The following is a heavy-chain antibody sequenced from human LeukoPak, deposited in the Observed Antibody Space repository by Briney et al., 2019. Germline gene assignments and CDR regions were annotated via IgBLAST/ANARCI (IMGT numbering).Heavy chain of an antibody. Sequence: TLSLTCTVSGGSIRSYYLSWIRQPPGKALEWLARIDWDDDKYYSTSLKTRLTISKDTSKNQVVLTMTDMDPVDTATYYCARVAAAGVCYYGMDVWGQGTPVTVSS. CDR1: GGSIRSYY. J-gene: IGHJ6*02. V-gene: IGHV2-70*11. CDR2: IDWDDDK. D-gene: IGHD6-13*01. CDR3: ARVAAAGVCYYGMDV.